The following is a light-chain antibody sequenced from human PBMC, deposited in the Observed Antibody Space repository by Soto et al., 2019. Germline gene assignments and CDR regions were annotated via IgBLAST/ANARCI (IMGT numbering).Light chain of an antibody. Sequence: EIVMTQSPATLSVSPGERATLSCRASQSVSSYLAWYQQKPGQAPRLLIYGASSRATGIPDRFSGSGSGTDFTLTISRLEPEDFAVYYCQQYGSSRWTFGQGTRWIS. J-gene: IGKJ1*01. CDR3: QQYGSSRWT. CDR1: QSVSSY. CDR2: GAS. V-gene: IGKV3-20*01.